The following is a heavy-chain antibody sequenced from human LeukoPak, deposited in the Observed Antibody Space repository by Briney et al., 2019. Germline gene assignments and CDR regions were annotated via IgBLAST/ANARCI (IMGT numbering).Heavy chain of an antibody. J-gene: IGHJ4*02. CDR1: GFTFSSYE. CDR2: ISSSGSTI. Sequence: GGSLRLSCAASGFTFSSYEMNWVRQAPGKGLEWVSYISSSGSTIYYADSVKGRFTISRDNSKDTLYPQMNSLRADDPAVYYCSKEMAPKGYSYGYDYWGQGTLVTVSS. CDR3: SKEMAPKGYSYGYDY. D-gene: IGHD5-18*01. V-gene: IGHV3-48*03.